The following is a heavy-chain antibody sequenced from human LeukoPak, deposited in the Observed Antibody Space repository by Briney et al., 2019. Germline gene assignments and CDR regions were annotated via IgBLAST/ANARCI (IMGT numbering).Heavy chain of an antibody. Sequence: PGGSLRLSCAASGFTFNSYWMSWVRQAPGKGLEWVANIKQDGSEKYYVDSVKGRFTISRDNAKNSLYLQMNSLRAEDTAVYYCAIGFIPDYWGQGTLDTVSS. V-gene: IGHV3-7*01. CDR3: AIGFIPDY. J-gene: IGHJ4*02. CDR2: IKQDGSEK. CDR1: GFTFNSYW. D-gene: IGHD3-16*01.